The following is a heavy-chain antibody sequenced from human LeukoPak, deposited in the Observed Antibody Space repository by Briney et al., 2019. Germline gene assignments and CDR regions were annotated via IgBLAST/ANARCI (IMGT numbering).Heavy chain of an antibody. Sequence: PSETLSRTYAVSGGSISSGGCSWSGIRQPSGKGLEWIGYIYPSGRTYYNPSLKTRVTISVDRSKTQFSLKLRSVAAADTAVYSCARGPLFDYWGQGTLVTVSS. CDR3: ARGPLFDY. CDR1: GGSISSGGCS. V-gene: IGHV4-30-2*01. J-gene: IGHJ4*02. CDR2: IYPSGRT.